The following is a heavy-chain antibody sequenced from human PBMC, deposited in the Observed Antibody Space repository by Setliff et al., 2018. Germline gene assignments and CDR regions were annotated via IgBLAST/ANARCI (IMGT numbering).Heavy chain of an antibody. CDR2: ISPVGST. CDR3: ATSGFCSAGSCYSFDD. CDR1: GGGGSLSGYY. Sequence: SETLPLTCGFSGGGGSLSGYYWSWIRQPPGKGLEWIGEISPVGSTNCNPSLRSRVTMSVDTSKNRFSLNLTSVTAADTAVYFCATSGFCSAGSCYSFDDWGQGALVTVSS. J-gene: IGHJ4*02. D-gene: IGHD2-15*01. V-gene: IGHV4-34*01.